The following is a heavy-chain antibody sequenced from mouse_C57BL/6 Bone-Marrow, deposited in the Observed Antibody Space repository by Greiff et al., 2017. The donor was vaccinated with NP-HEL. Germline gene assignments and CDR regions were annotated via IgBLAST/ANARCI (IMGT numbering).Heavy chain of an antibody. Sequence: QVQLQQPGAELVKPGASVKMSCKASGYTFTSYWITWVKQRPGQGLEWIGDIYPGSGSTNYNEKFKSKATLTVDTSSSTAYMQLSSLTSEDCAVYYCAEIYYDYDLDYFDYWGQGTTLTVSS. V-gene: IGHV1-55*01. CDR3: AEIYYDYDLDYFDY. J-gene: IGHJ2*01. CDR2: IYPGSGST. D-gene: IGHD2-4*01. CDR1: GYTFTSYW.